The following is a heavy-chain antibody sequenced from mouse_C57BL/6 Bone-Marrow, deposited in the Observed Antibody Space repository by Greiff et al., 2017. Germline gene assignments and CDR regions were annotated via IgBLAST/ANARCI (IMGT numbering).Heavy chain of an antibody. CDR2: ISSGGSYT. CDR3: ARRLLRLPFDV. D-gene: IGHD1-1*01. V-gene: IGHV5-6*01. J-gene: IGHJ1*03. Sequence: EVQVVESGGDLVKPGGSLKLSCAASGFTFSSYGMSWVRQTPDKRLEWVATISSGGSYTYYPDSVKGRFTISRDNAKNTLYLQMSSLKSEDTAMYYCARRLLRLPFDVWGTGTTVTVSS. CDR1: GFTFSSYG.